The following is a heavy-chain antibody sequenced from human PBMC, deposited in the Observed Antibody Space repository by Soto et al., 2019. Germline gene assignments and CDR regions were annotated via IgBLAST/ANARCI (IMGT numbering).Heavy chain of an antibody. CDR1: GYSFISHY. Sequence: QVQLVQSGAEVTRPGASVKVSCKASGYSFISHYIHWVRQAPGQGLEWMGFINPSGGSATLAQKFQGRVTMTRDTSTSTVYMELTILRSEDAAVYYCARDYLRSKLSLSYFDFWGQGTLVTVSS. J-gene: IGHJ4*02. CDR2: INPSGGSA. D-gene: IGHD3-10*01. CDR3: ARDYLRSKLSLSYFDF. V-gene: IGHV1-46*01.